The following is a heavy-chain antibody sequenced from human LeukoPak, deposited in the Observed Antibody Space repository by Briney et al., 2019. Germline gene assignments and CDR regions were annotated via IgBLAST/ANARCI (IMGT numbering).Heavy chain of an antibody. CDR3: ARSTTIKGWFDP. D-gene: IGHD4-11*01. V-gene: IGHV4-4*09. J-gene: IGHJ5*02. CDR1: GASISTYY. Sequence: PSETLSLTCTVSGASISTYYWTWIRQPPGKGLEWIGDIYTSGGTNYNFSLKSRVTISVDRSKNQFSLNLTSVTAADTAVYYCARSTTIKGWFDPWGQGTLVTVSS. CDR2: IYTSGGT.